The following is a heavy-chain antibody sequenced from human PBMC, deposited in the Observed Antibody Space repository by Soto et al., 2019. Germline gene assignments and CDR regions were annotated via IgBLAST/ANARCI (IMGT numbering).Heavy chain of an antibody. D-gene: IGHD3-16*01. V-gene: IGHV4-30-2*01. CDR3: ARVQGGSVFDY. CDR2: IYHSGST. J-gene: IGHJ4*02. CDR1: GGSISSGGYS. Sequence: PSETLSLTCAVSGGSISSGGYSWSWIRQPPGKCLEWIGYIYHSGSTYYNPSLKSRVTISVDRSKNQFSLKLSSVTAADTAVYYCARVQGGSVFDYWGQGTLVTSPQ.